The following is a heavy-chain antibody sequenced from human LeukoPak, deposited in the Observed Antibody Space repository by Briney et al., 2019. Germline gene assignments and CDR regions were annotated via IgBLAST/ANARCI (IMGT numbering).Heavy chain of an antibody. CDR2: ISGSGGST. CDR1: GFTFSSYA. V-gene: IGHV3-23*01. J-gene: IGHJ4*02. D-gene: IGHD5-18*01. Sequence: GGSLRLSCAASGFTFSSYAMSWVRQAPGKGLEWVSAISGSGGSTHYADSVKGRFTISRDNSKNTLYLQMNSLRAEDTAVYYCAKDTGYSYGYSDYWGQGTLVTVSS. CDR3: AKDTGYSYGYSDY.